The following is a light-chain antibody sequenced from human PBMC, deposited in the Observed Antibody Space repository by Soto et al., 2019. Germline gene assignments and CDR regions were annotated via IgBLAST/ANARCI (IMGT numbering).Light chain of an antibody. Sequence: QSALTQPASVSGSPGQSITISCTGTSSDVGRYNYVSWYQQHPGRAPRLIVYEVINRPAGVSNRFSGSKSGYTASLTISGLHAADEADYYCCSYTRSSTLLFGGGTKLTVL. J-gene: IGLJ2*01. CDR3: CSYTRSSTLL. V-gene: IGLV2-14*01. CDR1: SSDVGRYNY. CDR2: EVI.